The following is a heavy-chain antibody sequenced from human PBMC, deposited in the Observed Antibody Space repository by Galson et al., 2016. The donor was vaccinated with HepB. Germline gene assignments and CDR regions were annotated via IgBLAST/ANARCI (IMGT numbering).Heavy chain of an antibody. J-gene: IGHJ4*02. V-gene: IGHV3-74*01. CDR1: GFIFSYDW. Sequence: SLRLSCAASGFIFSYDWMHWVRQTGGRGLTYIAHIDEDGSETSYADSVKGRFTISRDNAMDTVYLQMDRLRADDTGVYFCAKGGPEGTGTLDSWGQGTQVTVSS. D-gene: IGHD1-1*01. CDR2: IDEDGSET. CDR3: AKGGPEGTGTLDS.